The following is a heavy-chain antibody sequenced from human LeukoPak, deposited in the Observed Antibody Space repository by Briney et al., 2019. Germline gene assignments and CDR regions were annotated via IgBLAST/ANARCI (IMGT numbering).Heavy chain of an antibody. CDR3: ARVCVDSHYAFDI. CDR1: GGSFSGYY. CDR2: INHSGST. Sequence: SETLSLTCAVYGGSFSGYYWSWIRQPPGKGLEWIGEINHSGSTNYNPSLKSRVTISVDTSKNQFSLKLSSVTAADTAVYYCARVCVDSHYAFDIWGQGTMVTVSS. J-gene: IGHJ3*02. D-gene: IGHD2-15*01. V-gene: IGHV4-34*01.